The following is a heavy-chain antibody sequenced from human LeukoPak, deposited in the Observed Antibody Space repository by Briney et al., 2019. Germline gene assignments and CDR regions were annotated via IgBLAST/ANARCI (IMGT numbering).Heavy chain of an antibody. CDR3: AKPQPGAFEI. CDR2: INPSGGST. V-gene: IGHV1-46*01. CDR1: GYTFTSYY. D-gene: IGHD2-2*01. Sequence: GASVKVSCKASGYTFTSYYMHWVRQAPGQGLEWMGIINPSGGSTSYAQKFQGRVIMTRDTSISTAYMELSRLRSDDTAFYYCAKPQPGAFEIWGQGTMVTVSS. J-gene: IGHJ3*02.